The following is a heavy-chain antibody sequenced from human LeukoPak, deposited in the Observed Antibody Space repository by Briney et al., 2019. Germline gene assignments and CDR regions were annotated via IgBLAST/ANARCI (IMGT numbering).Heavy chain of an antibody. J-gene: IGHJ5*02. CDR3: AISVAGPYNWFDP. CDR1: GYTFTGYY. V-gene: IGHV1-2*02. CDR2: INPNSGGT. D-gene: IGHD6-19*01. Sequence: ASVKVSCKASGYTFTGYYMHWVRQAPGQGLEWMGWINPNSGGTNYAQKFQGRVTMTRDTSISTAYMELSRLRSEDTAVYYCAISVAGPYNWFDPWGQGTLVTVSS.